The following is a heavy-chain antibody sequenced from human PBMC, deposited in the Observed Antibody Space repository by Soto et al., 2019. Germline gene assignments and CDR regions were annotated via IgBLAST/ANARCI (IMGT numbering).Heavy chain of an antibody. CDR1: GFTFGSYA. V-gene: IGHV3-23*01. CDR3: ALNGALYNLPYYYSGMDV. CDR2: ISGSGGST. J-gene: IGHJ6*02. Sequence: SRSCAASGFTFGSYAMSWISKNPGKGLEWVSAISGSGGSTYYADSVKGRFTISRDNSKNTLYLQMNSLRAEDTAVYYCALNGALYNLPYYYSGMDVLVHGSTVTVSS. D-gene: IGHD7-27*01.